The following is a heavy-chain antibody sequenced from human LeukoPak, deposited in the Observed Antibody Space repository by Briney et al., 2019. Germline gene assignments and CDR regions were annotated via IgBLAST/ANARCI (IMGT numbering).Heavy chain of an antibody. D-gene: IGHD3-22*01. CDR2: IYPGDSDT. V-gene: IGHV5-51*01. J-gene: IGHJ6*02. CDR3: ARAPYYYDSSGYYYNSNYYYGMDV. CDR1: GYSFTSYW. Sequence: GESLKISCKGSGYSFTSYWIGWVRQLPGKGLEWMGIIYPGDSDTRYSPSFQGQVTISADKSISTAYLQWSSLKASDTAMYYCARAPYYYDSSGYYYNSNYYYGMDVWGQGTTVTVSS.